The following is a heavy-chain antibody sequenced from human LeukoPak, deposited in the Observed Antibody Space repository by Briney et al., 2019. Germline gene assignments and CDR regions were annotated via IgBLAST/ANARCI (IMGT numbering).Heavy chain of an antibody. V-gene: IGHV3-48*04. CDR2: ISSSSSTI. CDR3: ARGGREWPLSV. J-gene: IGHJ4*02. Sequence: PGGSLRLSCAASGFTFNNAWMTWVRQAPGKGLEWVSYISSSSSTIYYADSVKGRFTISRDNAKNSLYLQMNSLRAEDTAVYYCARGGREWPLSVWGQGTLVTVSS. CDR1: GFTFNNAW. D-gene: IGHD3-16*01.